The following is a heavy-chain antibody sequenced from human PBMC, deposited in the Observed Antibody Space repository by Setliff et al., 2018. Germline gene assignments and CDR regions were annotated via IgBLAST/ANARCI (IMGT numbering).Heavy chain of an antibody. V-gene: IGHV4-59*01. CDR3: ARYRNYFDSSGQTQYYFDY. D-gene: IGHD3-22*01. J-gene: IGHJ4*02. CDR2: IYHSGAT. CDR1: GDSINPYY. Sequence: SETLSLTCSVSGDSINPYYWTWIRQPPGKGLEWIGFIYHSGATTYNPSLKSRVTISVDTSKNQFSLNLNSVTAADTAVYYCARYRNYFDSSGQTQYYFDYWGQGTLVTVSS.